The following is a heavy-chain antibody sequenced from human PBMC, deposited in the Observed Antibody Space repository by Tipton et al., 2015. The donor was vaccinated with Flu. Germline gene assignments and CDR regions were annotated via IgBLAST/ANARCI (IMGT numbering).Heavy chain of an antibody. CDR3: ARERRGGWPFYDAFDF. V-gene: IGHV4-4*07. J-gene: IGHJ3*01. Sequence: TLSLTCSVSGGSVNSYYWSWIRQPAGKGLEWIGRIYMGGRTNYNPSLKSRVTMSLDLFNNQISLRLSSVTAADTAVYYCARERRGGWPFYDAFDFWGQGTTVTVSS. CDR1: GGSVNSYY. D-gene: IGHD6-19*01. CDR2: IYMGGRT.